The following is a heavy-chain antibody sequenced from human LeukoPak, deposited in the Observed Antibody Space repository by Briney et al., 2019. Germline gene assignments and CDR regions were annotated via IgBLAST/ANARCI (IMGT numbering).Heavy chain of an antibody. CDR2: IFQSGSP. Sequence: PSETLSLTCAVSGGPISRGGYSWAWLRQPPGKGLEWIGYIFQSGSPSYNPSLRSRVTISVDTSRNQFSLKLNSVTAADTAMYYCARDRAGLGLLDFWGPGTMVTVSS. D-gene: IGHD1-26*01. J-gene: IGHJ3*01. CDR1: GGPISRGGYS. V-gene: IGHV4-30-2*01. CDR3: ARDRAGLGLLDF.